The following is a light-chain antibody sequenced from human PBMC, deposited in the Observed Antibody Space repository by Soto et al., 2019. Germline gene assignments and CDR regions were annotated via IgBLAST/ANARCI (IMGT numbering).Light chain of an antibody. Sequence: VVMSHSXATLSLSLWEXXXXXSXAILSVGRYLDWDKNKHFXAPTRIINGDFNRXKAIQDRVSGSGYGTEVTISISSLEDEDFAVYYCQQRSNWPSSITFGHGTRMEIK. CDR2: GDF. CDR1: LSVGRY. CDR3: QQRSNWPSSIT. V-gene: IGKV3-11*01. J-gene: IGKJ5*01.